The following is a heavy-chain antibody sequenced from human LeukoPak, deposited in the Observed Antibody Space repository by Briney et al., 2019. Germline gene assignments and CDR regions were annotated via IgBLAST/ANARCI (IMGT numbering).Heavy chain of an antibody. D-gene: IGHD4/OR15-4a*01. CDR3: AREAYGDDAIEYFQH. Sequence: GGSLRLSCAASGFTFSSYSMNWVRQVPEKGLEWASYISSSSTTIYYADSVKGRFTISRDNSKNSLYLQMNSLRAEDTAVYYCAREAYGDDAIEYFQHWGQGTLVTVSS. J-gene: IGHJ1*01. V-gene: IGHV3-48*01. CDR1: GFTFSSYS. CDR2: ISSSSTTI.